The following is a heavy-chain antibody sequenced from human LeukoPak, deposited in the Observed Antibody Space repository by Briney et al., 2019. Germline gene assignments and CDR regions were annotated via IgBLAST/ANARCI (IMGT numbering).Heavy chain of an antibody. Sequence: SVKVSCKASGGTFSSYAIRWVRQAPGQGLEWMGGIIPIFGTANYAQKFQGRVTITADESTSTAYMELSSLRSEDTAVYYCARDQVGYGDYGGYYYYYMDVWGKGTTVTVSS. CDR3: ARDQVGYGDYGGYYYYYMDV. CDR2: IIPIFGTA. J-gene: IGHJ6*03. D-gene: IGHD4-17*01. V-gene: IGHV1-69*01. CDR1: GGTFSSYA.